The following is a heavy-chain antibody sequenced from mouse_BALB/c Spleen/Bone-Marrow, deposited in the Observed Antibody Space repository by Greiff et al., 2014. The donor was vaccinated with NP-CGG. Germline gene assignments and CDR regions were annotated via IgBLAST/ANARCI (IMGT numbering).Heavy chain of an antibody. CDR2: IDPANGNT. J-gene: IGHJ3*01. D-gene: IGHD2-4*01. CDR3: AVYDYEGVAY. CDR1: GFNIKDTY. V-gene: IGHV14-3*02. Sequence: EVKLVESGAELVKPGASVKLSCTASGFNIKDTYMHWVKQRPEQGLEWIGRIDPANGNTKYDPKFQGKATITADTSSNTAYLQLSSLTSEDTAVYYCAVYDYEGVAYWGQGTLVTVPA.